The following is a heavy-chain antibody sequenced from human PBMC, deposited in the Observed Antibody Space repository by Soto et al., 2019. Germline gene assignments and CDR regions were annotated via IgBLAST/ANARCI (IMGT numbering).Heavy chain of an antibody. CDR2: IYPGDSDT. D-gene: IGHD2-15*01. Sequence: GESLKISCKGSGYSFTSYWIGWVRQMPGKGLEWMGIIYPGDSDTRYSPSFQGQVTISADKSISTAYLQWSSLKASDTAMYYCARGGYCSGGSCYADEYNWFDPWGQGTLVTVS. CDR1: GYSFTSYW. J-gene: IGHJ5*02. CDR3: ARGGYCSGGSCYADEYNWFDP. V-gene: IGHV5-51*01.